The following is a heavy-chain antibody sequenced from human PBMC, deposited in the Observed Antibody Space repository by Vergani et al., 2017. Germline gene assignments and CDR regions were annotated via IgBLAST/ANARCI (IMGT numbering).Heavy chain of an antibody. CDR1: GYSFTSYW. J-gene: IGHJ3*02. CDR3: AISRPLYSGSPDAFDI. CDR2: IYPGDSDT. D-gene: IGHD1-26*01. Sequence: EVQLVQSGAEVKKPGESLKISCKGSGYSFTSYWIGWVRQMPGKGLEWMGIIYPGDSDTRYSPSFQGQVTISADKSISTAYLQWSSLKASDTAMDYCAISRPLYSGSPDAFDIWGQGTTVTVSS. V-gene: IGHV5-51*01.